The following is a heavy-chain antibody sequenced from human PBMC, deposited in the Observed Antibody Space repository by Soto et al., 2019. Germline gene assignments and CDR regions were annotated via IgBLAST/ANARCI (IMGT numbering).Heavy chain of an antibody. CDR3: ASEGRGYRFDY. CDR2: IYHSGST. Sequence: SETLSLTCAVSGGSISSGGYSWSWIRQPPGKGLEWIGYIYHSGSTYYNPSLKSRVTISVDRSKNQFSLKLSSVTAADTAVYYYASEGRGYRFDYSGQGILVIVSS. CDR1: GGSISSGGYS. J-gene: IGHJ4*02. D-gene: IGHD2-15*01. V-gene: IGHV4-30-2*02.